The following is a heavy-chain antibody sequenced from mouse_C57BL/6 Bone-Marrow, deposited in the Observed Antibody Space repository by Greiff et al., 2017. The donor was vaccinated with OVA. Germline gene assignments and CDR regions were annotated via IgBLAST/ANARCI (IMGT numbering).Heavy chain of an antibody. J-gene: IGHJ3*01. CDR2: IYPGDGDT. CDR1: GYAFSSSW. V-gene: IGHV1-82*01. D-gene: IGHD2-2*01. Sequence: QVQLQQSGPELVKPGASVKISCKASGYAFSSSWMNWVKQRPGKGLEWIGRIYPGDGDTNYNGKVKGKATLTADKSSSTAYMQLSSLTSEDSAVYFCARGRGGYPSFSYWGQGTLVTVSA. CDR3: ARGRGGYPSFSY.